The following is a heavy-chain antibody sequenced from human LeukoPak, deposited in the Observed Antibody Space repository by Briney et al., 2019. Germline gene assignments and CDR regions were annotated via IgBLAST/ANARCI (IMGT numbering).Heavy chain of an antibody. D-gene: IGHD4-17*01. CDR1: GFTFSNYA. J-gene: IGHJ4*02. V-gene: IGHV3-23*01. Sequence: GSLRLSCAASGFTFSNYAMTWVRQAPGKGLQWVSAISGDAVYTYYLDSVKGRFTTSRDSSKNTLFLQMNSLRADDTAVYYCAKNYGTSRPFYDYWGQGIVVTVSS. CDR3: AKNYGTSRPFYDY. CDR2: ISGDAVYT.